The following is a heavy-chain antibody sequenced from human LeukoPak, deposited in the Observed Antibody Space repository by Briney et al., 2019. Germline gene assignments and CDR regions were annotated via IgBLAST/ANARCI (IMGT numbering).Heavy chain of an antibody. Sequence: ASVKVSCKASGGTFSSYAISWVRQAPGQGLEWMGRIIPILGIANYAQKFQGRVTMTTDTSTSTAYMELRSLRSDDTAVYYCARDSTFWRSGLDPWGQGTLVTVSS. CDR1: GGTFSSYA. D-gene: IGHD3-9*01. J-gene: IGHJ5*02. CDR2: IIPILGIA. CDR3: ARDSTFWRSGLDP. V-gene: IGHV1-69*04.